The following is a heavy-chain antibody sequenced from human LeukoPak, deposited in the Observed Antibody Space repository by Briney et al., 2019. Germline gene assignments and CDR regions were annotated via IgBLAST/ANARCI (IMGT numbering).Heavy chain of an antibody. J-gene: IGHJ6*03. D-gene: IGHD6-13*01. Sequence: PSETLSLTCTVSGGSISSSSYYWGWIRQPPGKGLEWIGSIYYSGSTYYNPSLKSRVTISVDTSKNQFSLKLSSVTAADTAVYYCARVRIAAAGGYYYYMDVWGKGTTVTVSS. CDR3: ARVRIAAAGGYYYYMDV. V-gene: IGHV4-39*07. CDR1: GGSISSSSYY. CDR2: IYYSGST.